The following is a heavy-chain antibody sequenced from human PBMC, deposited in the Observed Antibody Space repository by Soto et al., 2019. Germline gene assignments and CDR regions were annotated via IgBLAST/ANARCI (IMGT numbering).Heavy chain of an antibody. Sequence: GRSLRLSCAASGFTFSSYAMSWVRQAPGKGLEWVSAISGSGGSTYYADSVKGRFTISRDNSKNTLYLQMNSLRAEDTAVYYCDKGAKYDYGGGSYRGGIFYFDYWGQGTLVTVSS. CDR1: GFTFSSYA. J-gene: IGHJ4*02. V-gene: IGHV3-23*01. CDR3: DKGAKYDYGGGSYRGGIFYFDY. D-gene: IGHD3-16*02. CDR2: ISGSGGST.